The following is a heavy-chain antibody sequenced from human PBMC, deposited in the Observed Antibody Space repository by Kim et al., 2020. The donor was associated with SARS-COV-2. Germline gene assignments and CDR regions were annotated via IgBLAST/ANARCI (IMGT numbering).Heavy chain of an antibody. Sequence: FQGRVTMTRNTSKSTAYMELSSLRSEDTAVYYCARRVGGCSGGTCYWVDYWGQGTLVTVSS. CDR3: ARRVGGCSGGTCYWVDY. D-gene: IGHD2-15*01. J-gene: IGHJ4*02. V-gene: IGHV1-8*01.